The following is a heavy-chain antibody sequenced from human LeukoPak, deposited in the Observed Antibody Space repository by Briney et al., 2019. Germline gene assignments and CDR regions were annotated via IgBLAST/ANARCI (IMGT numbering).Heavy chain of an antibody. CDR1: GYTLTELS. Sequence: ASVKVSCKVSGYTLTELSMHWVRQAPGKGLEWMGGFDPEDGETIYAQKFQGRVTMTEDTSTDTAYMELSSLRSEDTVVYYYATGAGYSSGWRLFQHWGQGTLVTVSS. D-gene: IGHD6-19*01. CDR3: ATGAGYSSGWRLFQH. V-gene: IGHV1-24*01. J-gene: IGHJ1*01. CDR2: FDPEDGET.